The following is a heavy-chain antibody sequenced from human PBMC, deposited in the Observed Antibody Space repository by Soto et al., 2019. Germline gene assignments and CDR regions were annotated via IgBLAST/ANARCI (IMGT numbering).Heavy chain of an antibody. V-gene: IGHV3-23*01. D-gene: IGHD6-19*01. CDR1: GFTFSSYA. CDR3: AKGKAVTRIYYFDY. CDR2: ISGNGGST. J-gene: IGHJ4*02. Sequence: HPGGSLRLSCAASGFTFSSYAMSWFRQAPGKGLDWVSSISGNGGSTYYADSVKGRFTISRDNSKNTLYLQMNSLRAEDTAVYYCAKGKAVTRIYYFDYWGQGALVTVSS.